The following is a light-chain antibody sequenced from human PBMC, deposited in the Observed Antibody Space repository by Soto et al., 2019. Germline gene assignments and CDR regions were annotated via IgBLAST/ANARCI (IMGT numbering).Light chain of an antibody. CDR3: QQYGSLPT. Sequence: EIVVAQSPGTLSLSPGDTATLSCTASQSVPARYVAWYQQRPGQVPRLLIFGASHRAPGIPDRFSGSGSGTDFTLTISRLEPEAFAVYYCQQYGSLPTFGQGTNLEIK. CDR1: QSVPARY. J-gene: IGKJ2*01. CDR2: GAS. V-gene: IGKV3-20*01.